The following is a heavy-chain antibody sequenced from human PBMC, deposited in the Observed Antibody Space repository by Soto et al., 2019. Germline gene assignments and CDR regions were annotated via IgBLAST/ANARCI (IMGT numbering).Heavy chain of an antibody. J-gene: IGHJ3*02. CDR2: INPNSGGT. D-gene: IGHD2-2*01. CDR3: AGSGIVVPAAPGAFDI. Sequence: ASVKVSCKASGYTFTGYYMHWVRQAPGQGLEWMGWINPNSGGTNYAQNFQGWVTMTRDTSISTAYMELSRLRSDDTALYYCAGSGIVVPAAPGAFDIWGQGTMVTVS. V-gene: IGHV1-2*04. CDR1: GYTFTGYY.